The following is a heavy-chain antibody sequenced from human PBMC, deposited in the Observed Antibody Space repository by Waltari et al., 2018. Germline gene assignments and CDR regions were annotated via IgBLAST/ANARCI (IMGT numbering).Heavy chain of an antibody. CDR2: HSPIVEKQ. CDR3: AREKLGGGPGVNYFDS. CDR1: GGSFSSYA. J-gene: IGHJ4*02. Sequence: QVQLVQSGAEVKKPGSSVKVSCQASGGSFSSYALSWVRQAPGEGLGWGGRHSPIVEKQNYEQKFQGRVTMTAEPSTITAYMELSSLRSDDTAVYFCAREKLGGGPGVNYFDSWGQGTLVTVSS. D-gene: IGHD2-15*01. V-gene: IGHV1-69*04.